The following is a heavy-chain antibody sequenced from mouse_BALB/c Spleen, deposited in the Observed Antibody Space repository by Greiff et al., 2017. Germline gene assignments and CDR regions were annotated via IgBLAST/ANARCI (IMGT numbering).Heavy chain of an antibody. J-gene: IGHJ2*01. Sequence: VQLKESGAELVKPGASVKLSCTASGFNIKDTYMHWVKQRPEQGLEWIGRIDPANGNTKYDPKFQGKATITADTSSNTAYLQLSSLTSEDTAVYYCARGDYYGSSPDYWGQGTTLTVSS. V-gene: IGHV14-3*02. CDR1: GFNIKDTY. D-gene: IGHD1-1*01. CDR3: ARGDYYGSSPDY. CDR2: IDPANGNT.